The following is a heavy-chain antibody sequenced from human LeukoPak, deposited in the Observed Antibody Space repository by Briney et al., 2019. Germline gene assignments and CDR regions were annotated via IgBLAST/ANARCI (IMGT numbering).Heavy chain of an antibody. D-gene: IGHD3-9*01. V-gene: IGHV4-61*10. Sequence: SQTLSLTCTVSGGSISSGSYYWSWIRQPAGKGLEWIGYIYYSGSTNYNPSLKSRVTISVDTSKNQFSLKLSSVTAADTAVYYCARDYDVLTAYPPTQLFDPWGQGTLVTVSS. CDR3: ARDYDVLTAYPPTQLFDP. CDR2: IYYSGST. J-gene: IGHJ5*02. CDR1: GGSISSGSYY.